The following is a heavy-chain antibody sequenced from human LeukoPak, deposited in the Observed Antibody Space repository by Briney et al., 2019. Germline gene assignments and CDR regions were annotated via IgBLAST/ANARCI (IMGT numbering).Heavy chain of an antibody. CDR3: ARVQSAYCSSTSCYGGYFDY. V-gene: IGHV1-3*01. CDR2: INAGNGNT. D-gene: IGHD2-2*01. CDR1: GYTFTSYA. J-gene: IGHJ4*02. Sequence: ASVKVSCKASGYTFTSYAMHWVRQAPGQRLEWMGWINAGNGNTKYSQKFQGRVTITRDTSASTAYMELSSLRSEDTAVYCCARVQSAYCSSTSCYGGYFDYWGQGTLVTVSS.